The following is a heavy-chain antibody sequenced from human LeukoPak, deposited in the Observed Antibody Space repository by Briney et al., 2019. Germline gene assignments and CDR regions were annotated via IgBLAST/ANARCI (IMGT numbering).Heavy chain of an antibody. D-gene: IGHD2-15*01. Sequence: PSETLSLTCAVSGGSISGYYWSWIRQPPGKGLEWIGYIYYSGNTNYNPSLKSRLTIPVDTSKNQFSLKLSSVTAADTAVYYCATRSTGVAATFDSWGQGALVTVSS. CDR3: ATRSTGVAATFDS. J-gene: IGHJ5*01. CDR1: GGSISGYY. V-gene: IGHV4-59*01. CDR2: IYYSGNT.